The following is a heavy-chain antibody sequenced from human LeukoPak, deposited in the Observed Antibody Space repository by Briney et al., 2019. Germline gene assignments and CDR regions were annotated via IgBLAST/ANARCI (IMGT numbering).Heavy chain of an antibody. D-gene: IGHD3-9*01. J-gene: IGHJ4*02. V-gene: IGHV4-4*07. CDR1: GGSISSYY. CDR2: IYTSGST. Sequence: TSETLSLTCTVSGGSISSYYWSWIRQPAGKGLEWIWRIYTSGSTNYNPSLKSRVTMSVDTSKHQFSLTLSSVTAADTAVYYCARGEDILTGYALLDYWGQGTLVTVSS. CDR3: ARGEDILTGYALLDY.